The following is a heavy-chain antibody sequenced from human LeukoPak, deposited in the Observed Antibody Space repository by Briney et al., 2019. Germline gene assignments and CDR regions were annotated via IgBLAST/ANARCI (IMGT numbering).Heavy chain of an antibody. CDR3: ARVPQFGQRPHTNWFDP. Sequence: ASVKVSCKASGYTFTGYYMHWVRQAPGQGLEWMGRINPDSGGTNYAQKFQDRVTMTRDTSISTAYMELSRLRSDDTAVYYCARVPQFGQRPHTNWFDPWGQGTLVTVSS. V-gene: IGHV1-2*06. J-gene: IGHJ5*02. CDR1: GYTFTGYY. CDR2: INPDSGGT. D-gene: IGHD3-10*01.